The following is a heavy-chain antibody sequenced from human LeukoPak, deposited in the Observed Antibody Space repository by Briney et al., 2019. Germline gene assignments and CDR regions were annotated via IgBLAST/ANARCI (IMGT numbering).Heavy chain of an antibody. Sequence: ASVKVSCKASGGTFSSYAISWVRQTPGQGLEWMGWINPNSGGAILAQQFQGRVSMIRDTSISTAYMELIRLVSDDTAVYYCARERDQTFDYWGQGTLLTVSS. J-gene: IGHJ4*02. CDR2: INPNSGGA. CDR3: ARERDQTFDY. V-gene: IGHV1-2*02. CDR1: GGTFSSYA.